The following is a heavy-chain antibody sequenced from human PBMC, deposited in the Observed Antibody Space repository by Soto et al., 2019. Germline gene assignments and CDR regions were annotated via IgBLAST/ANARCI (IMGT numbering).Heavy chain of an antibody. D-gene: IGHD3-16*01. V-gene: IGHV3-66*01. Sequence: EVQLVESGGGLVQPGGSLRLSCAASGFSVSDNYMSWVRQAPGKGLEWISVIYSSGDTYYADSVKGRLTIPSDNSRNTLYLQINALRVEDTAIYYCARDPCYGRVVSFDPWGQGIPVTVSS. J-gene: IGHJ5*02. CDR2: IYSSGDT. CDR3: ARDPCYGRVVSFDP. CDR1: GFSVSDNY.